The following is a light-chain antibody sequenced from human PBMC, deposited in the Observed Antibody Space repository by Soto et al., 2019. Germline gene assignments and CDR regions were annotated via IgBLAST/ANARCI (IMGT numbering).Light chain of an antibody. CDR3: AAWDDSLNAYV. J-gene: IGLJ1*01. V-gene: IGLV1-44*01. CDR1: SSNVGSNT. CDR2: SNN. Sequence: QSALTQPPSASGTPGQRVTISCSGSSSNVGSNTVNWYQQLPGTAPKLLIYSNNQRPSGVPDRFSGSKSGTSASLAISGLQSGDEADYYCAAWDDSLNAYVFATGTKVTVL.